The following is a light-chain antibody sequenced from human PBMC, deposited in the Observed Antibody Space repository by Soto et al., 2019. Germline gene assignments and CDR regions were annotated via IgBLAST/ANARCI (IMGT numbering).Light chain of an antibody. V-gene: IGKV3-15*01. CDR2: TTS. Sequence: EVVLTQSPATLSVSPGESATLSCRARQSVSGSVAWYLQKPGQAPRLLIYTTSNRATGVPARFSGSGFGTEFTLTISSLQSEDFAVYYCQQYSQWPRTFGQGTKVEIK. CDR3: QQYSQWPRT. J-gene: IGKJ1*01. CDR1: QSVSGS.